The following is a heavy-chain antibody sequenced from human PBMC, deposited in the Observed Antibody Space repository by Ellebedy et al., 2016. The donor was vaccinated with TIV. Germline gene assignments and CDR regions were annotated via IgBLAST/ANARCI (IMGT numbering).Heavy chain of an antibody. CDR3: TTVGAYDRLNFDN. Sequence: GESLKISCAASGFTFTNYWMSWVRQAPGKGLDWVSVIYSGGSTYYVDSVKGRFIISRDNSKNTLFLQMNSLRAEDTAVYYCTTVGAYDRLNFDNWGQGTLVTVSS. V-gene: IGHV3-53*01. D-gene: IGHD3-22*01. J-gene: IGHJ4*02. CDR2: IYSGGST. CDR1: GFTFTNYW.